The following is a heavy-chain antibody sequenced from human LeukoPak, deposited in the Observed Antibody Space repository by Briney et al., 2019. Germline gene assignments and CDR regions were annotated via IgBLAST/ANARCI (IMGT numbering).Heavy chain of an antibody. CDR3: AARPDCSSTSCHYYYYGMDV. CDR2: IYYSGST. D-gene: IGHD2-2*01. J-gene: IGHJ6*02. V-gene: IGHV4-30-4*02. CDR1: GGSISGGDYY. Sequence: SETLSLTCTVSGGSISGGDYYWSWIRQPPGKGLEWMGYIYYSGSTYYNPSLKSRVNMSVDTSKNQFSLKLGSVTAADTAVYYCAARPDCSSTSCHYYYYGMDVWGQGTTVTVSS.